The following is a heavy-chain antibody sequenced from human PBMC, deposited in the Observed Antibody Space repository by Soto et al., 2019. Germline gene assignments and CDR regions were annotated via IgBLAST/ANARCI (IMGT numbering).Heavy chain of an antibody. Sequence: SETLSLACTVSGGSISSYYWSWIRQPPGKGLEWVGYIYYRGSTDYNPSLRSRVTISVDTSKNQFSLKLSAVTAADTAVYYCATSLTYYFDSSGGIDDIDIWGQGTTVTVSS. CDR1: GGSISSYY. D-gene: IGHD3-22*01. V-gene: IGHV4-59*01. J-gene: IGHJ6*02. CDR2: IYYRGST. CDR3: ATSLTYYFDSSGGIDDIDI.